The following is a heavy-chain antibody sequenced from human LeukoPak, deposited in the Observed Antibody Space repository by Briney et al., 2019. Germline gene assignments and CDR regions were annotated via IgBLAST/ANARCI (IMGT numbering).Heavy chain of an antibody. V-gene: IGHV3-23*01. J-gene: IGHJ4*02. CDR2: ITSSGGSA. Sequence: GGSLRLSCAASGFTFSSYAMSWVRQAPGKGLEWVSAITSSGGSAYYADSVKGRFTISRDNSKNTLYLQLNSLRAEDTAVYYCAKTIIAARPHYFDYWGQGTLVTVSS. CDR3: AKTIIAARPHYFDY. D-gene: IGHD6-6*01. CDR1: GFTFSSYA.